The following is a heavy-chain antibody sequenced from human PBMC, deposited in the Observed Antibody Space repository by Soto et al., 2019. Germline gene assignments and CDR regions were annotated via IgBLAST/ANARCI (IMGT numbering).Heavy chain of an antibody. CDR2: ISSNGGST. CDR3: LKVSFAVEVVSYDS. V-gene: IGHV3-64D*06. D-gene: IGHD3-22*01. CDR1: GFTFSGYA. J-gene: IGHJ4*02. Sequence: PGGSLGVSGSAAGFTFSGYAMHWVRQAPGKGLEYVSAISSNGGSTYYADSVNCIFTSSRDNSKNTTYLQMSSRTAEDTPGYYCLKVSFAVEVVSYDSWGEGTLV.